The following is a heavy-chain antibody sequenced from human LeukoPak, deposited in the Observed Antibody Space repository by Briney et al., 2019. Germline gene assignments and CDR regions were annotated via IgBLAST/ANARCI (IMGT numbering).Heavy chain of an antibody. J-gene: IGHJ4*02. CDR3: AKDWGAAASDY. V-gene: IGHV3-30*02. D-gene: IGHD3-16*01. CDR1: GFNFSSYG. Sequence: GGSLRLSCITSGFNFSSYGMHWFRQAPGKGLEWVTLIRYDGTNKLYADSVKGRFTISRDNSENTLYLQMTSLRVEDTGLYYCAKDWGAAASDYWGQGTLVTVSA. CDR2: IRYDGTNK.